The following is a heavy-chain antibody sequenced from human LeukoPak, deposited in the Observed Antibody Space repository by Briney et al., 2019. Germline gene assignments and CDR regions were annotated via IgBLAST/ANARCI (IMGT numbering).Heavy chain of an antibody. CDR2: ISWNSGSI. J-gene: IGHJ4*02. CDR3: AKGSGRYWTFFDF. V-gene: IGHV3-9*01. Sequence: GGSLRLSCSVSGFTFEDYAMRWVRQAPGKGLEWVSGISWNSGSIDYVESVKGRFTISRDNAENSLYLQMNSLRPEDTALYYCAKGSGRYWTFFDFWGQGTLVAVSS. CDR1: GFTFEDYA. D-gene: IGHD1-26*01.